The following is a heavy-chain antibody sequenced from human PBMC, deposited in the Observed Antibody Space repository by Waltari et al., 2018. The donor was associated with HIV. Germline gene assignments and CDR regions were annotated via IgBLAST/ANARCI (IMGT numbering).Heavy chain of an antibody. CDR3: ARGWDTAMEHYYYYGMDV. CDR1: GGSISSSSYY. D-gene: IGHD5-18*01. CDR2: IYYSGST. V-gene: IGHV4-39*07. Sequence: GGSISSSSYYWGWIRQPPGKGLEWIGSIYYSGSTYYNPSLKSRVTISVDTSKNQFSLKLSSVTAADTAVYYCARGWDTAMEHYYYYGMDVWGQGTTVTVSS. J-gene: IGHJ6*02.